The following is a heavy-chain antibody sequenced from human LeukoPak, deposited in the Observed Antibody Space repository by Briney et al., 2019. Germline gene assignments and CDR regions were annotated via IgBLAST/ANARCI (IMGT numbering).Heavy chain of an antibody. V-gene: IGHV4-59*08. CDR2: IYYSGST. Sequence: PSETLSLTCTVSGGSISSYYWSCVRQPPGKGLEWSGFIYYSGSTNYNPSLKSRVTISVDTSKNPFPLRLSSVTAADTALYSCARHSYAGSQYFFDYWGQGTLVTVSS. D-gene: IGHD2-8*01. CDR3: ARHSYAGSQYFFDY. J-gene: IGHJ4*02. CDR1: GGSISSYY.